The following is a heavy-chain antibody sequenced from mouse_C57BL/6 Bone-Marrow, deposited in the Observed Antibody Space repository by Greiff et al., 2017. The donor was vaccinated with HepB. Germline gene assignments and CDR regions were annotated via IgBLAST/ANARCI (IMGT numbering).Heavy chain of an antibody. J-gene: IGHJ4*01. D-gene: IGHD1-1*01. V-gene: IGHV2-2*01. CDR2: IWSGGST. Sequence: VQLQESGPGLVQPSQSLSITCTVSGFSLTSYGVHWVRQSPGKGLEWLGEIWSGGSTDYNAAFISRLSISKDNSKSQVFFKMNSLQADDTAIYYCARRGAYYYGSSPYYAMDYWGQGTSVTVSS. CDR1: GFSLTSYG. CDR3: ARRGAYYYGSSPYYAMDY.